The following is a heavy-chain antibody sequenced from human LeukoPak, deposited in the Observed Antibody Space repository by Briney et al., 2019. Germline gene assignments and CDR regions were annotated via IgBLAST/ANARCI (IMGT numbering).Heavy chain of an antibody. CDR3: ARDHRGSGSRYYYYYMDV. V-gene: IGHV3-74*01. Sequence: QAGGSLRLSCAASGFTFSSYWMHWVRQAPGKGLVWVSRINSDGSSTSYADSVKGRFTISRDNAKNTLVLQMNSLRAEDTAVYYCARDHRGSGSRYYYYYMDVWGKGTTVTISS. CDR2: INSDGSST. D-gene: IGHD3-10*01. CDR1: GFTFSSYW. J-gene: IGHJ6*03.